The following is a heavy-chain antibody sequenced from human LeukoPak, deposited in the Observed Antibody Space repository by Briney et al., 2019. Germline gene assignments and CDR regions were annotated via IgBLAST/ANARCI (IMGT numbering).Heavy chain of an antibody. V-gene: IGHV3-48*03. J-gene: IGHJ4*02. D-gene: IGHD2-8*01. Sequence: TGGSLRLSCTASGFIFSRYEMNWVRDATGKGLEWVSYISGDGSTRSYADSVRGRFTISRDNAQNSLYLQMNSLRAEDTAVYYCATLGVLLIYATFDYWGQGTLVTVSS. CDR1: GFIFSRYE. CDR3: ATLGVLLIYATFDY. CDR2: ISGDGSTR.